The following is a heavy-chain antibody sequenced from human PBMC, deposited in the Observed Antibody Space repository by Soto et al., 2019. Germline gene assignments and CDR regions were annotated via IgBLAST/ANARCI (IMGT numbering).Heavy chain of an antibody. CDR1: GGSVSSGSYY. CDR3: ARGPAMDV. CDR2: IYYSGST. J-gene: IGHJ6*02. Sequence: SETLSLTCTVSGGSVSSGSYYWSWIRQPPGKGLEWIGYIYYSGSTNYNPSLKSRVTISVDTSKNQFSLKLSSVTAADTAVYYCARGPAMDVWGQGTTVTVSS. V-gene: IGHV4-61*01.